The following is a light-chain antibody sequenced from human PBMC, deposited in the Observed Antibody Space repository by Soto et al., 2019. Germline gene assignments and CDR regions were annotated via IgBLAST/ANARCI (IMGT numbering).Light chain of an antibody. CDR2: FAS. V-gene: IGKV1-39*01. CDR1: ETIDTY. CDR3: QQDYKFPRT. J-gene: IGKJ1*01. Sequence: DIQMTQSPSSLSASVGDRVTITCRASETIDTYLNWYQQKPGKAPRLLIYFASSLQSGVPVRFSGSGSGTEFTLTISSLQREDFATYFCQQDYKFPRTFGLGTKLEIK.